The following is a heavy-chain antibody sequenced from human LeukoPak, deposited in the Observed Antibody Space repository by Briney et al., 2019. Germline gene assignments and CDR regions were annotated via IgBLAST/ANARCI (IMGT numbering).Heavy chain of an antibody. CDR1: GYSISSGYY. V-gene: IGHV4-38-2*01. CDR3: ARGYYDPHDY. Sequence: PSGTLSLTCAVSGYSISSGYYWGWIRQPPGKGLEWIGSIYHSGSTYYNPSLKSRVTISVDTSKNQFSLKLSSVTAADTAVYYCARGYYDPHDYWGQGTLVTVSS. CDR2: IYHSGST. D-gene: IGHD3-22*01. J-gene: IGHJ4*02.